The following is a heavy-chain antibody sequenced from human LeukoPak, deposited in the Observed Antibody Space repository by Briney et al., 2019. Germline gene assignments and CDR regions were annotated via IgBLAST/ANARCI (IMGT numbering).Heavy chain of an antibody. Sequence: GGSLRLSCATSGFTFSNFWMSWVRQAPGRGLEWVANIHPEGNEKYHVESVKGRFTISRDNARNLLFLQMNGLRVEDTAVYYCARGDNFSGDHWGQGTLVTVSS. D-gene: IGHD1-1*01. CDR2: IHPEGNEK. CDR1: GFTFSNFW. CDR3: ARGDNFSGDH. J-gene: IGHJ4*02. V-gene: IGHV3-7*04.